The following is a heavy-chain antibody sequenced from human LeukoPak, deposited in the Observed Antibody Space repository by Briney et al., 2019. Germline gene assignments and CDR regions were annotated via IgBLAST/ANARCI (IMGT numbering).Heavy chain of an antibody. D-gene: IGHD1-26*01. Sequence: PSETLSLTCTVSGYSISSGYYWGWIRQPPGKGLEWIGSIYHSGSTYYNPSLKSRVTISVDTSKNQFSLKLSSVTAADTAVYYCARDSDSGSYSTHDYWGQGTLVTVSS. CDR3: ARDSDSGSYSTHDY. CDR1: GYSISSGYY. V-gene: IGHV4-38-2*02. CDR2: IYHSGST. J-gene: IGHJ4*02.